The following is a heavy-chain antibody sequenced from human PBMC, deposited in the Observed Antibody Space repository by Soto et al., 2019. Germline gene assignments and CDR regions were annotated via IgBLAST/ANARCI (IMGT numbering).Heavy chain of an antibody. CDR1: GYTFTGYY. D-gene: IGHD3-10*01. V-gene: IGHV1-2*02. CDR3: ARDLNTMVRGVTSPHFDY. J-gene: IGHJ4*02. CDR2: INPNSGGT. Sequence: ASVKVSCKASGYTFTGYYMHWVRQAPGQGLEWMGWINPNSGGTNYAQKFQGRVTMTRDTSISTAYMELSRLRSDDTAVYYCARDLNTMVRGVTSPHFDYWGQGTLVTVSS.